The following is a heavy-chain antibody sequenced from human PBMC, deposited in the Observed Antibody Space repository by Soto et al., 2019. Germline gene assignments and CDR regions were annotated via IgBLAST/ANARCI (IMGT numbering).Heavy chain of an antibody. Sequence: ASVKVSCKVSGYTLTELSMHWVRQAPGKGLEWMGGFDPEDCETIYAQKFQGRVTMTEDTSTDTAYMELSSLRSEDTVVYYCATPTSSSWYFSYWGQGTLVTVSS. V-gene: IGHV1-24*01. CDR1: GYTLTELS. CDR2: FDPEDCET. CDR3: ATPTSSSWYFSY. J-gene: IGHJ4*02. D-gene: IGHD6-13*01.